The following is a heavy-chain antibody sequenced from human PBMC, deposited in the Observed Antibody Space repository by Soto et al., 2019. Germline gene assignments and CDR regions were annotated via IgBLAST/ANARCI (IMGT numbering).Heavy chain of an antibody. J-gene: IGHJ5*02. V-gene: IGHV1-2*02. D-gene: IGHD6-13*01. CDR1: GYTFTGYY. Sequence: ASVKVSCKASGYTFTGYYMHWVRQAPGQGLEWMGWINPNSGGTNYAQKFQGRVTMTRDTSISTAYMELSRLRSDDTAVYYCARDGRVRAAAGRGWFDPWGQGTLVTVS. CDR2: INPNSGGT. CDR3: ARDGRVRAAAGRGWFDP.